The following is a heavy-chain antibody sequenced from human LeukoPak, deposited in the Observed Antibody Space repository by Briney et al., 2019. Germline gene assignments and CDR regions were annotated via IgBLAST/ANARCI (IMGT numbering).Heavy chain of an antibody. Sequence: PSEPLSLTCTVSGGLLSIDHYLWAWIRQPRGKGVGWGTNFYYTRATYYNMSLKSRLTISIHTSNTQSSLTLSSVRAADTAVYYSATGYTTGSDYWGQGTLVTVSS. CDR2: FYYTRAT. CDR1: GGLLSIDHYL. V-gene: IGHV4-39*01. J-gene: IGHJ4*02. D-gene: IGHD1-1*01. CDR3: ATGYTTGSDY.